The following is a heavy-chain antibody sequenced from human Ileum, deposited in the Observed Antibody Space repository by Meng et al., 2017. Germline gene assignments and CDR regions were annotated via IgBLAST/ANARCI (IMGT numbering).Heavy chain of an antibody. CDR3: VRGPARETHDFDY. CDR2: IHHSGRT. V-gene: IGHV4-34*01. Sequence: QVTLSQWGEVLLNPSATLSLTCVVFGGSCNDYYWSWVRQSPGKGLEWIGQIHHSGRTNYNSSLERRVTISVDKSKSQFSLKLTSVTAADTAMYYCVRGPARETHDFDYWGQGALVTVSS. J-gene: IGHJ4*02. D-gene: IGHD1-26*01. CDR1: GGSCNDYY.